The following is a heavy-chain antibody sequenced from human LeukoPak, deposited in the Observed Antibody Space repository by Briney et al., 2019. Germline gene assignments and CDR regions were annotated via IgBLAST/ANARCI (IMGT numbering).Heavy chain of an antibody. CDR1: GGSISSSNYY. CDR3: ARHSRLKQLPFDY. CDR2: IYYSGST. J-gene: IGHJ4*02. Sequence: SETLSLTCTVSGGSISSSNYYWGWIRQPPGKGLEWIGSIYYSGSTYYNPSLKSRVTISVDTSKNQFFLKLSSVIAADTAVYYCARHSRLKQLPFDYWGQGTLVTVSS. D-gene: IGHD1-1*01. V-gene: IGHV4-39*01.